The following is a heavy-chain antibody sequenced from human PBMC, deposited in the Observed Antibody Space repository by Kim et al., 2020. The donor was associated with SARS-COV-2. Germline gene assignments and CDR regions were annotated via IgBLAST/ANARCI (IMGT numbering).Heavy chain of an antibody. J-gene: IGHJ4*02. Sequence: SETLSLTCTVSGGSISSYYWSWIRQPPGKGLEWIGYIYYSGSTNYNPSPTSRGTISVDTSKNQFSLHLSSVTAADTAVYYCARAPAYYYGSGSYFGHFDYWGQGTLVTVSA. CDR2: IYYSGST. CDR1: GGSISSYY. D-gene: IGHD3-10*01. V-gene: IGHV4-59*01. CDR3: ARAPAYYYGSGSYFGHFDY.